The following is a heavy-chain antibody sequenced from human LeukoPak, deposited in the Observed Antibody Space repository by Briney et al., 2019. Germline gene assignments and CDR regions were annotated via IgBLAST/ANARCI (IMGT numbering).Heavy chain of an antibody. D-gene: IGHD5-18*01. Sequence: SETLSLTCAVYGGSFSGYYWSWIRQPPGKGLEWIGEINHSGSTNYNPSLKSRVTISVDTSKNQFSLKLSSVTAADTAVYYCARAPGGHSYGTHPKYFDYWGQGTLVTVSS. CDR3: ARAPGGHSYGTHPKYFDY. J-gene: IGHJ4*02. V-gene: IGHV4-34*01. CDR1: GGSFSGYY. CDR2: INHSGST.